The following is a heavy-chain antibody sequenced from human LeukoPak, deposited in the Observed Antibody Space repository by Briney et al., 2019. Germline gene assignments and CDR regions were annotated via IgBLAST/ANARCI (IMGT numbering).Heavy chain of an antibody. CDR2: ISSSSSYI. V-gene: IGHV3-21*01. CDR1: GFTFSSYS. D-gene: IGHD4-17*01. Sequence: GGSLRLSCAASGFTFSSYSMNWVRQAPGKGLEWVSSISSSSSYIYYADSVKGRYTISRDNAKNSLYLQMNSLRAEDTAVYYCARWTDYGDYYFDYWAREPWSPSPQ. J-gene: IGHJ4*02. CDR3: ARWTDYGDYYFDY.